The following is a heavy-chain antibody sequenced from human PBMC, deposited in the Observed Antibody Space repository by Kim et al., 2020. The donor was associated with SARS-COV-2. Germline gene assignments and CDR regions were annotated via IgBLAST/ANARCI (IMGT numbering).Heavy chain of an antibody. CDR2: INSDGSST. D-gene: IGHD3-22*01. J-gene: IGHJ3*02. V-gene: IGHV3-74*01. CDR3: ARDGPWSPSITMIVVPPRNAFDI. CDR1: GFTFSSYW. Sequence: GGSLRLSCAASGFTFSSYWMHWVRQAPGKGLVWVSRINSDGSSTSYADSVKGRFTISRDNAKNTLYLQMNSLRAEDTAVYYCARDGPWSPSITMIVVPPRNAFDIWGQGTMVTVSS.